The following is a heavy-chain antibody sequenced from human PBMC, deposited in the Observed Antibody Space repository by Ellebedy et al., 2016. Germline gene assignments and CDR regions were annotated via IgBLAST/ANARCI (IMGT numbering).Heavy chain of an antibody. CDR2: IYYSGST. CDR3: ARDTGGGSGSYYYYYGMDV. V-gene: IGHV4-59*01. CDR1: GGSISSYY. J-gene: IGHJ6*02. D-gene: IGHD3-10*01. Sequence: SETLSLTCTVSGGSISSYYWSWIRQPPGKGLEWIGYIYYSGSTNYNPSLKSRVTISVDTSKNQFSLKLSSVTAADTAVYYCARDTGGGSGSYYYYYGMDVWGQGTTVTVSS.